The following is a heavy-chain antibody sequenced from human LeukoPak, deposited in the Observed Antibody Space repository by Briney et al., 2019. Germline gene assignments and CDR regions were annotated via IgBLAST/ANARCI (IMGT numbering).Heavy chain of an antibody. J-gene: IGHJ4*02. D-gene: IGHD4-23*01. CDR1: GGSFSGYY. CDR3: ARLEVVTPPYYFDY. CDR2: INHSGGT. Sequence: PSETLSLTCAVYGGSFSGYYWSWIRQPPGKGLEWIGEINHSGGTKYNPSLKSRVTISVDTSKNQFSLKLSSVTAADTAVYYCARLEVVTPPYYFDYWGQGTLVTVSS. V-gene: IGHV4-34*01.